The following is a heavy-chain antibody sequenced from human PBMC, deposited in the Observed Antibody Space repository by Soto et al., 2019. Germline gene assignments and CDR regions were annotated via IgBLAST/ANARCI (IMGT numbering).Heavy chain of an antibody. Sequence: QLLESGPGLVKPSETPSLTCTVSGGSISSSSYYWGWIRQPPGKGLEWIGSIYYSGSTYYNPSLKSRVTISVDTSKNQFSLKLSSVTAADTAVYYCARQPSYCSGGSCYSGNDAFDIWGQGTMVTVSS. V-gene: IGHV4-39*01. D-gene: IGHD2-15*01. CDR1: GGSISSSSYY. J-gene: IGHJ3*02. CDR3: ARQPSYCSGGSCYSGNDAFDI. CDR2: IYYSGST.